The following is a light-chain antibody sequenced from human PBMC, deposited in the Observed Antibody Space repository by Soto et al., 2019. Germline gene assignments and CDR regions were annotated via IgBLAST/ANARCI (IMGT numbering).Light chain of an antibody. V-gene: IGKV3-15*01. CDR1: QSVNSN. J-gene: IGKJ4*01. CDR3: QQYINWPPLT. CDR2: GAS. Sequence: EIVMTQSPATLSVSPGERATLSCRASQSVNSNLAWYQQKPGQAPRLLIYGASIRATDIPARFSGSGSGTDFTLTISSLQSEDFAVYYCQQYINWPPLTFGGGTKVEIK.